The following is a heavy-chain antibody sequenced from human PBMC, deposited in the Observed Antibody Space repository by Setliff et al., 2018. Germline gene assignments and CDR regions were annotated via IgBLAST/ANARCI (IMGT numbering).Heavy chain of an antibody. Sequence: GGSLRLSCAASGFTFSNYDMNWVRQAPGKGLEWVSYIKSSGSSIYYADSVKGRFTISRDNAKNSLYLQMNSLRAEDTAVYYCARLRKDYGDYYYFDYWGRGTLVTVSS. CDR2: IKSSGSSI. CDR1: GFTFSNYD. V-gene: IGHV3-48*03. J-gene: IGHJ4*02. CDR3: ARLRKDYGDYYYFDY. D-gene: IGHD4-17*01.